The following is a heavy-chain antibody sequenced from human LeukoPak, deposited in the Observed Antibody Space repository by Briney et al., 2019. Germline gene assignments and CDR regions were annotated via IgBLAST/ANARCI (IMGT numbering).Heavy chain of an antibody. CDR3: AKDQYSYGYFDY. CDR2: ISGSSGST. V-gene: IGHV3-23*01. CDR1: GFTFSSYA. Sequence: GGSLRLSCAASGFTFSSYAMSWVRQAPGKGLEWVSAISGSSGSTYYADSVKGRFTISRDNSKNTLYLQMNSLRAEDTAVYYCAKDQYSYGYFDYWGQGTLVTVSS. J-gene: IGHJ4*02. D-gene: IGHD5-18*01.